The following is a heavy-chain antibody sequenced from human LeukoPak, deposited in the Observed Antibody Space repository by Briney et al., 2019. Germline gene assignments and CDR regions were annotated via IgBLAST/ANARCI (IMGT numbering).Heavy chain of an antibody. CDR1: GFTFSSYT. CDR2: ITTSDGNT. CDR3: ANEQWLVPYGWFDP. V-gene: IGHV3-23*01. D-gene: IGHD6-19*01. J-gene: IGHJ5*02. Sequence: GGSLRLSCAASGFTFSSYTMSWVRQAPGKGLEWVSTITTSDGNTYYADSVKGRFTISRDNSKNTLYLQMNSLRAEDTAVYYCANEQWLVPYGWFDPWGQGTLVTVSS.